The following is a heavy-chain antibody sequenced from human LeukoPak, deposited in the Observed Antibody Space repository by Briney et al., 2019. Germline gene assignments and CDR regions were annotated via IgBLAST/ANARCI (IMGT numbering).Heavy chain of an antibody. CDR3: ARGARDYDILTGYYSYYYYYYMDV. Sequence: SETLSLTCTVSGGSISSYYWSWIRQPPGKGLEWIGEINHSGSTNYNPSLKSRVTISVDTSKNQFSLKLSSVTAADTAVYYCARGARDYDILTGYYSYYYYYYMDVWGKGTTVTVSS. CDR1: GGSISSYY. V-gene: IGHV4-34*01. D-gene: IGHD3-9*01. CDR2: INHSGST. J-gene: IGHJ6*03.